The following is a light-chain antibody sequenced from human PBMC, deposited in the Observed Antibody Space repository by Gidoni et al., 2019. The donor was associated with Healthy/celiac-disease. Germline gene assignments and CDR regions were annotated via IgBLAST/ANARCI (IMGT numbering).Light chain of an antibody. V-gene: IGKV3D-15*02. CDR2: GAS. J-gene: IGKJ4*01. CDR1: QSVSSN. Sequence: ELVMTQSPATLSVSPGVRATLSCRASQSVSSNLAWYQQKPGQAPRLLIYGASTRATEIPARFSGSGSGTEFTLTIGSLQSEDFAVYYCRQYNNGLTFXGXTKVEIK. CDR3: RQYNNGLT.